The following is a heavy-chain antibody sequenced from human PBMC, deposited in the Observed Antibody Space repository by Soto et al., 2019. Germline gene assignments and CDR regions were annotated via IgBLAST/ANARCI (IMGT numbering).Heavy chain of an antibody. CDR1: GFTFSSYA. Sequence: HPGGSLRLSCAASGFTFSSYAMHWVRQAPGKGLEWVAVISYDGSNKYYADSVKGRFTISRDNSKNTLYLQMNSLRAEDTAVYYCARAITYYYDSSGYYYWFDPWGQGTLVTVSS. CDR2: ISYDGSNK. J-gene: IGHJ5*02. CDR3: ARAITYYYDSSGYYYWFDP. D-gene: IGHD3-22*01. V-gene: IGHV3-30-3*01.